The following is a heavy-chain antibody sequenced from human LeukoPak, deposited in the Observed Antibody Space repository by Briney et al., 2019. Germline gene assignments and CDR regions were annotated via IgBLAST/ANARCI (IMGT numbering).Heavy chain of an antibody. CDR2: IIPIFGTA. Sequence: SVKVSCKASGGTFSSYAISWVRQAPGQGLEWMGGIIPIFGTANYAQKFQGRVTITTDESTSTAYMELSSLRSEDTAVYYCARTIGYYDSSGYFDYWSQGTLVTVSS. V-gene: IGHV1-69*05. D-gene: IGHD3-22*01. J-gene: IGHJ4*02. CDR3: ARTIGYYDSSGYFDY. CDR1: GGTFSSYA.